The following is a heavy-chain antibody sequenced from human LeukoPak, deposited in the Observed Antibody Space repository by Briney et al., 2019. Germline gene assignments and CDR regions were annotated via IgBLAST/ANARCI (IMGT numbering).Heavy chain of an antibody. CDR3: AGGSCTNGVCHLYFDY. J-gene: IGHJ4*02. D-gene: IGHD2-8*01. V-gene: IGHV1-69*05. Sequence: ASVSVSCRASGGLLSRYYIRRVRHASGKAFVWMGGNIPILGTANYAQKSQGRVTITTDESTSTAYMELSSLRSEDTAVYFCAGGSCTNGVCHLYFDYWGQGTLVTVSS. CDR1: GGLLSRYY. CDR2: NIPILGTA.